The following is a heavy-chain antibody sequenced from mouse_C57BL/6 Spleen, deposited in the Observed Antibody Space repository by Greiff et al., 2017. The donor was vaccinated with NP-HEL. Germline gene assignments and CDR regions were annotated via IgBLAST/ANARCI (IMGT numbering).Heavy chain of an antibody. Sequence: QVQLQQPGAELVKPGASVKMSCKASGYTFTSYWITWVKQRPGQGLEWIGDIYPGSGSTNYNEKFKSKATLTVDTSSSTAYMQLSSLTSEDSAVYYCARGVYYDYDVGDFDYWGQGTTLTVSS. CDR2: IYPGSGST. D-gene: IGHD2-4*01. V-gene: IGHV1-55*01. CDR3: ARGVYYDYDVGDFDY. J-gene: IGHJ2*01. CDR1: GYTFTSYW.